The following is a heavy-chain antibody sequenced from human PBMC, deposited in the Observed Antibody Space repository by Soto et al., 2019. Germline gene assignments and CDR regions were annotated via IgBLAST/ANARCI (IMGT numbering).Heavy chain of an antibody. Sequence: SETLSLTCTVSGGSISGYYWSWIRQPPGKRLEWIGYIDYYGSTNYNPSLKSRVAISVDTSKNQFSLKLSSVTAADTAVYYCARDDSGYSLFDSWGQGIPVTVSS. CDR1: GGSISGYY. V-gene: IGHV4-59*01. D-gene: IGHD3-22*01. CDR3: ARDDSGYSLFDS. CDR2: IDYYGST. J-gene: IGHJ4*02.